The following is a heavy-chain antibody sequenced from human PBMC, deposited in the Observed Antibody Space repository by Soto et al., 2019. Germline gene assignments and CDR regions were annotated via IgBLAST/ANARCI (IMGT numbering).Heavy chain of an antibody. D-gene: IGHD4-17*01. J-gene: IGHJ4*02. CDR1: GGSISSYY. CDR3: ARDSTFPTGPITV. V-gene: IGHV4-59*01. CDR2: IYYSGST. Sequence: AETLSLTCTVSGGSISSYYWSWIRQPPGKGLEWIGYIYYSGSTNYNPSLKSRVTISVDTSKNQFSLKLSSVTAADTAVYYRARDSTFPTGPITVWGQGTLVTVSS.